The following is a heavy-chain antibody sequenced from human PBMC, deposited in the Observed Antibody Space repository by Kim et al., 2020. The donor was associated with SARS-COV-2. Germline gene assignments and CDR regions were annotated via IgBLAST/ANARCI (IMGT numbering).Heavy chain of an antibody. CDR2: INHSGST. D-gene: IGHD6-13*01. V-gene: IGHV4-34*01. CDR3: ARRAAAGKTRAWYFDL. CDR1: GGSFSGYY. J-gene: IGHJ2*01. Sequence: SETLSLTCAVYGGSFSGYYWSWIRQPPGKGLEWIGEINHSGSTNYNPSLKSRVTISVDTSKNQFSLKLSSVTAADTAVYYCARRAAAGKTRAWYFDLWGRGTLVTVSS.